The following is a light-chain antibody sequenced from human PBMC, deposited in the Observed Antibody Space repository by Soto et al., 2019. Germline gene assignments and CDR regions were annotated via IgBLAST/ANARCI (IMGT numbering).Light chain of an antibody. J-gene: IGKJ1*01. CDR2: GAS. V-gene: IGKV3-20*01. Sequence: EIVLTQSPGTLSFSPEERATLSCRASQSVSSTSLAWYQQKPGQAPRLLIYGASNRATGIPDRFSGSGSGTDFTLTISRLEPEDFAVYYCQQYDGSPPWTFGLGTKVDIK. CDR1: QSVSSTS. CDR3: QQYDGSPPWT.